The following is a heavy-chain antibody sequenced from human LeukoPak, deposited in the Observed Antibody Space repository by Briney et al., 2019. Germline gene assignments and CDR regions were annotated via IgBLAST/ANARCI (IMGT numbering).Heavy chain of an antibody. CDR1: GYTFTTYN. CDR2: ISGYNGNT. D-gene: IGHD4-17*01. CDR3: ARDNLGLNDYGLMDV. J-gene: IGHJ6*03. Sequence: ASVKVSCKASGYTFTTYNINWVRQAPGQGLEWMGWISGYNGNTNYAQKLQGRVTMTTDTSTSTAYMELRSLRSDDTAVYYCARDNLGLNDYGLMDVWGKGTTVTISS. V-gene: IGHV1-18*01.